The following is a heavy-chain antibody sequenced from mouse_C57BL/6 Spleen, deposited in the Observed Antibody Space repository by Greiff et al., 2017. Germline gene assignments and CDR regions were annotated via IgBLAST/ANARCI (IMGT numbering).Heavy chain of an antibody. J-gene: IGHJ2*01. Sequence: EVQLQQSGPELVKPGASVKISCKASGYTFTDYYMNWVKQSHGKSLEWIGDINPNNGGTSYNQKFKGKATLTVDKSSSTAYLELRSLTSEDSAVYYCARGRIDYGSSYFDYWGQGTTLTVSS. CDR3: ARGRIDYGSSYFDY. CDR2: INPNNGGT. V-gene: IGHV1-26*01. D-gene: IGHD1-1*01. CDR1: GYTFTDYY.